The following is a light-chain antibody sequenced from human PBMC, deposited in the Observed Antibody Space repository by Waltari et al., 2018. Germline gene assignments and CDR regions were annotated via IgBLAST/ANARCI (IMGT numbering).Light chain of an antibody. CDR3: ASWDDSPNGRWV. Sequence: QSVLTQPPSASGAPGKRVTTPCYGSRSNVGNNVEKWYQQIPGTAPKLLIYRNDQRPSGVPDRFSGSKSGTSASLAISGLQSEDEGDYYCASWDDSPNGRWVFGGGTKLTVL. V-gene: IGLV1-44*01. CDR1: RSNVGNNV. J-gene: IGLJ3*02. CDR2: RND.